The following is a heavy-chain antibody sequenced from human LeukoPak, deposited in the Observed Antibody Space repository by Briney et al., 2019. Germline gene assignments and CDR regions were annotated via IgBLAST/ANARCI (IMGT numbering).Heavy chain of an antibody. CDR2: IRHDESDQ. V-gene: IGHV3-30*02. Sequence: GGSLRLSCAASGFTFSYYNMHWVRRAPGKGLEWVAMIRHDESDQYYVDSVKGRFFISRDNSKSTLFLQMNSLRIEDTALYYCAKDSGASKAFFDYFGQGTLVTVPS. CDR1: GFTFSYYN. D-gene: IGHD3-10*01. CDR3: AKDSGASKAFFDY. J-gene: IGHJ4*02.